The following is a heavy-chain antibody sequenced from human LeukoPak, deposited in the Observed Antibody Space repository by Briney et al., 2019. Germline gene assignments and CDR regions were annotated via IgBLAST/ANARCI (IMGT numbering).Heavy chain of an antibody. D-gene: IGHD1-26*01. J-gene: IGHJ5*02. CDR1: GFTFSDYH. CDR2: ISSSGSTI. Sequence: GGSLRLSCVASGFTFSDYHMSWIRQAPGKGLEWVSYISSSGSTIYYADSVKGRFTISRDNAKNSLYLQMNSLRAEDTAVYYCARPGRYLNWFDPWGQGTLVTVSS. CDR3: ARPGRYLNWFDP. V-gene: IGHV3-11*04.